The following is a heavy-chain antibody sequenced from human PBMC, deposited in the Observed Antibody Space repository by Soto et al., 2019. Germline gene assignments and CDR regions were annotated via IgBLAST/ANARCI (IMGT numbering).Heavy chain of an antibody. J-gene: IGHJ6*02. CDR1: GFTFSSYA. CDR2: ISGSGGST. Sequence: GGSLRLSCAASGFTFSSYAMSWVRQAPGKGLEWVSGISGSGGSTYYADSVKGRFTISRDNSRNTLYLQMNSLRAEDTAVYYCAKGADVGRTYYYYYYGMDVWGQGTTVTVSS. D-gene: IGHD3-10*02. CDR3: AKGADVGRTYYYYYYGMDV. V-gene: IGHV3-23*01.